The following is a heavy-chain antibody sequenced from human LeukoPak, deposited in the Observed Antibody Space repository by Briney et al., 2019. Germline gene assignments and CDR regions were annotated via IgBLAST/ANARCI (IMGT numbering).Heavy chain of an antibody. CDR3: ARGGSSWYTPYYYYYYMDV. CDR1: GFTFGDYT. V-gene: IGHV3-53*01. J-gene: IGHJ6*03. Sequence: GGSLRLSCAASGFTFGDYTMHWVRQAPGKGLEWVSVIYSGGSTYYADSVKGRFTISRDNSKNTLYLQMNSLRAEDTAVYYCARGGSSWYTPYYYYYYMDVWGKGTTVTISS. CDR2: IYSGGST. D-gene: IGHD6-13*01.